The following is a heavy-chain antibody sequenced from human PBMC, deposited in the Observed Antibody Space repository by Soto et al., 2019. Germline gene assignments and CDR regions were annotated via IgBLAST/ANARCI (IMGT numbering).Heavy chain of an antibody. CDR3: ARISSSSWYLDYYYGMDV. CDR2: IYYSGST. V-gene: IGHV4-61*01. CDR1: GGSVSSGSYY. D-gene: IGHD6-13*01. Sequence: SETLSLTCTVSGGSVSSGSYYWSWIRQPPGKGLEWIGYIYYSGSTNYNPSLKSRVTISVDTSKNQFSLKLSSVTAADTAVYYCARISSSSWYLDYYYGMDVWGQGTTVTVS. J-gene: IGHJ6*02.